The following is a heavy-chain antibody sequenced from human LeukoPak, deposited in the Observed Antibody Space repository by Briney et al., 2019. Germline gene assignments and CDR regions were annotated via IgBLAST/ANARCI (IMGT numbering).Heavy chain of an antibody. CDR1: GFSFSSHG. CDR3: ARKRDYYRGPAPFDP. CDR2: ISHDGNTK. V-gene: IGHV3-30*03. J-gene: IGHJ5*02. Sequence: PGGSLRLSCAASGFSFSSHGMHWVRQAPGKGLEWVAVISHDGNTKYYADSVKGRFTITRDNSKNTLFLQTNSLRADDTAMYYCARKRDYYRGPAPFDPWGQGTLVTVSS. D-gene: IGHD3-10*01.